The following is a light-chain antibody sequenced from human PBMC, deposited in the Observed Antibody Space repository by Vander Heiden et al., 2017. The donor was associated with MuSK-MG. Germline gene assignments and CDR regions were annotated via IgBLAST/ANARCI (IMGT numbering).Light chain of an antibody. CDR1: QSISTY. J-gene: IGKJ2*01. CDR3: QQSHSTPLYT. Sequence: DIQMTQSPSSLSASVGDRVTITCRASQSISTYLNWYQQKPGKAPRLLIYAASSLQRGVPSRFSGSGSGTDFSLTISSREPEDFATYFCQQSHSTPLYTFGQGTKLEIK. V-gene: IGKV1-39*01. CDR2: AAS.